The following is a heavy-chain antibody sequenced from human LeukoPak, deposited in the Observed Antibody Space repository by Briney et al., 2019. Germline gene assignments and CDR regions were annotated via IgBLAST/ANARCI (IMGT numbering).Heavy chain of an antibody. D-gene: IGHD5-18*01. CDR2: ISYDGSNK. J-gene: IGHJ3*02. Sequence: PGGSLSLSCAASGFPFISYAMHWVRQAPGKGLEWVAVISYDGSNKYYADSVKGRFTISRDNSKNTLYLQMNSLRAEDTAVYYCARWDTAMVNDAFDIWGQGTMVTVSS. CDR1: GFPFISYA. CDR3: ARWDTAMVNDAFDI. V-gene: IGHV3-30-3*01.